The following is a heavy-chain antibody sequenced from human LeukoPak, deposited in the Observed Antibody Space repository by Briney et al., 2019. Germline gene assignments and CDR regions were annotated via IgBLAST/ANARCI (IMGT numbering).Heavy chain of an antibody. CDR3: AREGYCSSTSCFHFDY. J-gene: IGHJ4*02. CDR2: ISGSGGST. D-gene: IGHD2-2*01. Sequence: GGSLRLSCAASGFTFSSYAMSWVRQAPGKGLEWVSAISGSGGSTYYADSVKGRFTISRDNSKNTLYLQMNSLRAEDTALYYCAREGYCSSTSCFHFDYWGQGTLVTVSS. V-gene: IGHV3-23*01. CDR1: GFTFSSYA.